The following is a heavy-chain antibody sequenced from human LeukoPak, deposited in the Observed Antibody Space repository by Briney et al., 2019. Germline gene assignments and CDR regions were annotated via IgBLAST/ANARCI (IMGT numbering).Heavy chain of an antibody. Sequence: GASVKVSCKASGYTFTGYYMHWVRQAPGQGLEWMGWINPNSGGTNYAQKFQGRVTMTRDTSISTAYMELGRLRSDDTAVYYCARDPGTYYYDSSGYYTLDYFDYWGQGTLVTVSS. D-gene: IGHD3-22*01. CDR1: GYTFTGYY. CDR2: INPNSGGT. J-gene: IGHJ4*02. CDR3: ARDPGTYYYDSSGYYTLDYFDY. V-gene: IGHV1-2*02.